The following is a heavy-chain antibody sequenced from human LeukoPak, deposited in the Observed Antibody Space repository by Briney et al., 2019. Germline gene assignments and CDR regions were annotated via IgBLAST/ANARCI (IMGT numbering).Heavy chain of an antibody. V-gene: IGHV3-66*02. J-gene: IGHJ4*02. Sequence: GGSLRLSCAASGFTVSSNYMSWVRQAPGKGLEGVSVIYSGGSTYYADSVKGRFTISRDNSKNTLYLQMNSLRAEDTAVYYRARDSQGEASFDYWGQGTLVTVSS. CDR3: ARDSQGEASFDY. CDR1: GFTVSSNY. D-gene: IGHD3-16*01. CDR2: IYSGGST.